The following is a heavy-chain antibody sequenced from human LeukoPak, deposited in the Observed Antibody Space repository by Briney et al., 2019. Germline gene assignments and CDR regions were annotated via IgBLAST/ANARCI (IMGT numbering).Heavy chain of an antibody. CDR2: INPNSGGT. CDR3: ARDIVAAGMEGYYYYYMDV. Sequence: GASVKVSCKASGYTFTGYYMHWVRQAPGQGLEWMGWINPNSGGTNYAQKFQGRVTMTRDTSISTAYMELSRLRSDDTAVYYCARDIVAAGMEGYYYYYMDVWGKGTTVTISS. V-gene: IGHV1-2*02. J-gene: IGHJ6*03. CDR1: GYTFTGYY. D-gene: IGHD6-13*01.